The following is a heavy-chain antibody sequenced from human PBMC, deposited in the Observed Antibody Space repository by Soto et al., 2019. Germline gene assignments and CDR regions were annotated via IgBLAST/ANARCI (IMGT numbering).Heavy chain of an antibody. J-gene: IGHJ1*01. CDR2: IIPIFGAA. D-gene: IGHD6-13*01. CDR3: ARDEDKQQLGAEYFQH. Sequence: QVQLVQSGAEVKKPGSSVKVSCKASGGTFSRYGISWVRQAPGQGLQWMGGIIPIFGAANYGQKFQGRVTITADESTSTAYMELSSLTSEDTAVYYCARDEDKQQLGAEYFQHWGQGTLVIVSS. CDR1: GGTFSRYG. V-gene: IGHV1-69*01.